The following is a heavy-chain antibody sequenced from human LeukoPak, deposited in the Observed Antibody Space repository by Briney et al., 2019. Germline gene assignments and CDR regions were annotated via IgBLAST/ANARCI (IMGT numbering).Heavy chain of an antibody. CDR1: GFTLSSYE. CDR2: ISSSGSTI. D-gene: IGHD3-22*01. J-gene: IGHJ4*02. CDR3: ARSPDHYDSSEDY. V-gene: IGHV3-48*03. Sequence: GGSLRLSCAASGFTLSSYEMNWVRQAPGKGLARVSYISSSGSTIYYADSVKGRFTISRDNAKNSLYLQMNSLRAEDTAVYYCARSPDHYDSSEDYWGQGTLVTVSS.